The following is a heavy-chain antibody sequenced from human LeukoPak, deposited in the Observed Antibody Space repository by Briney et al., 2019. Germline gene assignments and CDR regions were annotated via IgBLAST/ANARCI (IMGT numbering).Heavy chain of an antibody. J-gene: IGHJ6*02. CDR1: GFRFKSW. Sequence: GGSLRLSCAASGFRFKSWMNCVRQAPGEGLVWGSRVDPVVTTTNYADSVSGGFSTSRDNAKNTLYLQMNSLRAEDTALYYCTRVQAGRSGLMDVWGRGTTVTVSS. CDR2: VDPVVTTT. V-gene: IGHV3-74*01. D-gene: IGHD2-8*02. CDR3: TRVQAGRSGLMDV.